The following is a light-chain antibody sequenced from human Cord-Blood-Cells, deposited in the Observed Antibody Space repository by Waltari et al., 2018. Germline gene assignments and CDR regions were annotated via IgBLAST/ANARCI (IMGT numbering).Light chain of an antibody. J-gene: IGKJ2*01. CDR2: DAS. CDR3: QQYNSYT. V-gene: IGKV1-5*01. Sequence: DIHMTQSPSTLSASVGDRVTITCRASQSISSWLAWYQQKPGKAPKLLIYDASSLESGVPSRFSGSGSGTEFTLTISSLQPDDFATYYCQQYNSYTFGQGTKLEIK. CDR1: QSISSW.